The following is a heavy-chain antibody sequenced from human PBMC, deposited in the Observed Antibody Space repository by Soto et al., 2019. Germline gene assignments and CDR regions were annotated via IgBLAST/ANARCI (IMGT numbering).Heavy chain of an antibody. CDR2: ISGSGSSI. J-gene: IGHJ4*02. V-gene: IGHV3-48*03. D-gene: IGHD3-9*01. CDR1: GFPFSTYE. Sequence: GGSLRLSCAASGFPFSTYEMNWVRQAPGKGLEWVSYISGSGSSIYYADSVKGRFTISRDNAKNSLYLQMNGLRAEDTAVYYCAREGDHDTFDNWGQGTVVAVSS. CDR3: AREGDHDTFDN.